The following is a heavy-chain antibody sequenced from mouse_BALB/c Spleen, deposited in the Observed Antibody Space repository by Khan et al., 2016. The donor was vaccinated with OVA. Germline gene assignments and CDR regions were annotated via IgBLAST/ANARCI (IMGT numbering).Heavy chain of an antibody. J-gene: IGHJ4*01. CDR2: IWGGGGT. V-gene: IGHV2-6-4*01. Sequence: QVQLKESGPGLVAPSQSLSITCTVSGFSLSRYNIHWVRQPLGKDLQWRGMIWGGGGTDYNSTLKSRLSISKDNSKSHVFLKMNSLQTDDTAIYYCARAYYRYDCYDAMDYWGQGTSVTVSS. D-gene: IGHD2-14*01. CDR1: GFSLSRYN. CDR3: ARAYYRYDCYDAMDY.